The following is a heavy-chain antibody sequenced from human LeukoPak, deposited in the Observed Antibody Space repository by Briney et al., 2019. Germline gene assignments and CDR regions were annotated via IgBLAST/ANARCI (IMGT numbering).Heavy chain of an antibody. J-gene: IGHJ4*02. V-gene: IGHV4-59*08. Sequence: SETLSLTCTVSGGSISSYYWNWIRQPPGKGLEWIGYIFYSGTTNYNPSLKSRVSMSVDTSKNQFSLKVMSLTAADTAVYYCASLKVPGHFDYWGQGTLVTLSS. CDR1: GGSISSYY. CDR3: ASLKVPGHFDY. D-gene: IGHD2/OR15-2a*01. CDR2: IFYSGTT.